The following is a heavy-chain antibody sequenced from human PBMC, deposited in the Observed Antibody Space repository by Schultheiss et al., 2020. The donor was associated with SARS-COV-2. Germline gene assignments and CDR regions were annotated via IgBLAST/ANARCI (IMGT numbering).Heavy chain of an antibody. CDR3: ARDPKAVAGFNYLDD. CDR1: GFSFSNYW. Sequence: GGSLRLSCAASGFSFSNYWMHWVRQAPGKGLVWVSRINAGGTDPYYADSVKGRFTISRDNAKNTLYLQMNSLRAEDTAVYYCARDPKAVAGFNYLDDWGQGTLVTVSS. D-gene: IGHD6-19*01. V-gene: IGHV3-74*01. J-gene: IGHJ4*02. CDR2: INAGGTDP.